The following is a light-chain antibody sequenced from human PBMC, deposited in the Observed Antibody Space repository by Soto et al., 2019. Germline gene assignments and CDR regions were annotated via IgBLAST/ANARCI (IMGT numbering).Light chain of an antibody. Sequence: EIVFTQSPGTLSLSPGERATLSCRASQSVSNNYLAWCQQKPGQAPRLLIYGASNSATGTPDRFSGSGSGTDFTLTISRLEPEDLAVYYCQQYGSPGTFGQGTQVDIK. V-gene: IGKV3-20*01. J-gene: IGKJ1*01. CDR2: GAS. CDR3: QQYGSPGT. CDR1: QSVSNNY.